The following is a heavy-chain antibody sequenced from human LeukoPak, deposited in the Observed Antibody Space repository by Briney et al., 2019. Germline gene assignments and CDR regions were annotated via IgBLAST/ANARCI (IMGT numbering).Heavy chain of an antibody. CDR2: VNPNSGGT. CDR1: GFTFTAYY. Sequence: ASVKVSCKASGFTFTAYYMHWVRQAPGQGLEWMGWVNPNSGGTNYAQKFQGRVTMTRDTSISTAYMELSRLRSDDTAVYYCARGPHWDPHFDYWGQGTLVTVSS. J-gene: IGHJ4*02. CDR3: ARGPHWDPHFDY. D-gene: IGHD7-27*01. V-gene: IGHV1-2*02.